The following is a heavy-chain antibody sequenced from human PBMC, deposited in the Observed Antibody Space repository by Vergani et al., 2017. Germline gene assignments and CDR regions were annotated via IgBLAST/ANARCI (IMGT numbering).Heavy chain of an antibody. Sequence: EVQLVESRGVLVQPGGSLRLSCAASGFTVSCNEMSWVRQAPGKGLEWVSSISGDSTYCADSGKGRFTISRDNSKNTLYLQMNSLRVEDTAVYYCARAYGRYDWFDYWGQRTLVTVSS. J-gene: IGHJ4*01. CDR2: ISGDST. CDR1: GFTVSCNE. CDR3: ARAYGRYDWFDY. D-gene: IGHD1-20*01. V-gene: IGHV3-38-3*01.